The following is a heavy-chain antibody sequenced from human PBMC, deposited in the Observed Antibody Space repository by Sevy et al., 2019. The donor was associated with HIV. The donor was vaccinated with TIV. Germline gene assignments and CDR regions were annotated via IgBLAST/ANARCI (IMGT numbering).Heavy chain of an antibody. D-gene: IGHD2-8*02. CDR3: AREGDTVLQSTAVDAFDF. Sequence: GGSLRLSCAASGFTFSNYWMHWVRQAPGKGLVWVSRIKTDGSSRDSADSVKGRFFISRDNAKNLVYLQMDSLRAEDTAVYYCAREGDTVLQSTAVDAFDFWGQGTMVTVS. CDR2: IKTDGSSR. J-gene: IGHJ3*01. CDR1: GFTFSNYW. V-gene: IGHV3-74*01.